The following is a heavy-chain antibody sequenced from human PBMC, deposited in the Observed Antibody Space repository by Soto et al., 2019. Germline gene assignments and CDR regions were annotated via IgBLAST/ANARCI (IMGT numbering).Heavy chain of an antibody. CDR1: GGSISSSSYY. Sequence: PSETLSLTCTVSGGSISSSSYYWGWIRQPPGKGLEWIGSIYYSGSTYYNPSLESRVTISVDTSKNQFSLKLSSVTAADTAVYYCARLGTDYYGMDVWGQGTTVTVSS. V-gene: IGHV4-39*01. J-gene: IGHJ6*02. CDR2: IYYSGST. CDR3: ARLGTDYYGMDV. D-gene: IGHD2-8*02.